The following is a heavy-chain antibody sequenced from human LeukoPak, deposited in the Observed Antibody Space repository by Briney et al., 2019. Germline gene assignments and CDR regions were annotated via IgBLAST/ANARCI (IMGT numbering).Heavy chain of an antibody. Sequence: SETLSLTCTVSGGSISSSSYYWGWIRQPPGKGLEWIGSIYYSGSTYYNPSLKGRVTISVDTSKNQFSLRLSSVTAADTAEYYCARHGIDIVATIREAFDIWGQGTMVTVSS. V-gene: IGHV4-39*01. CDR1: GGSISSSSYY. J-gene: IGHJ3*02. D-gene: IGHD5-12*01. CDR2: IYYSGST. CDR3: ARHGIDIVATIREAFDI.